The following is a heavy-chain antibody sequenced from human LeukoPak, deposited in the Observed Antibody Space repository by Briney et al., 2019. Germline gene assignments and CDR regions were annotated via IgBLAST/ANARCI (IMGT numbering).Heavy chain of an antibody. CDR3: AKPQTSGSGSFDY. D-gene: IGHD3-10*01. Sequence: GGSLRLSCAASGFTFSSYTMNWVRQAPGKGLEWVSAIGGSGGSTYYADSVKGRFTISRDNSKNTLYLQMNSLRAEDTAVYYCAKPQTSGSGSFDYWGQGTLVTVSS. V-gene: IGHV3-23*01. CDR2: IGGSGGST. J-gene: IGHJ4*02. CDR1: GFTFSSYT.